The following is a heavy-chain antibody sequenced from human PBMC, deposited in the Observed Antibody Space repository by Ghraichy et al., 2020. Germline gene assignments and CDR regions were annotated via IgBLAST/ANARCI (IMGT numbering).Heavy chain of an antibody. CDR1: GFTFSSYA. V-gene: IGHV3-23*01. J-gene: IGHJ4*02. CDR3: AKDQAVNYYDSSGYSFDY. Sequence: GGSLRLSCAASGFTFSSYAMSWVRQAPGKGLEWVSAISGSGGSTYYADSVKGRFTISRDNSKNTLYLQMNSLRAEDTAVYYCAKDQAVNYYDSSGYSFDYWGQGTLVTVSS. CDR2: ISGSGGST. D-gene: IGHD3-22*01.